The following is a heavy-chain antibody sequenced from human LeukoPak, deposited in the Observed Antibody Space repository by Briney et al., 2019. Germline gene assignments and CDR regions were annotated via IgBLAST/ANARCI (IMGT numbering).Heavy chain of an antibody. CDR2: IYPGDSDT. Sequence: GESLKISCKGSGYSFSSYWIGWVRQMPGKGLEWMGIIYPGDSDTRYSPSFQGQVTMSADKSTSTAYLQWSSLKASDTAMYYCARRASSWWCDDWGHGTFVTVTS. J-gene: IGHJ4*03. D-gene: IGHD6-13*01. CDR3: ARRASSWWCDD. V-gene: IGHV5-51*01. CDR1: GYSFSSYW.